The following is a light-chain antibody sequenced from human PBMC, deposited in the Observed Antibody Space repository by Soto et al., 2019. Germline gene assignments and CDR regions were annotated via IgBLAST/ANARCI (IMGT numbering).Light chain of an antibody. Sequence: DIVMTQSPDSLAVSLGERATINCKSSQSVLYSSNNKNYLAWYRQKPGQPPKLIIYWASIRESGVPDRISGSGSGTDFPLPIRSLQAEDVAVYYCQQYYSTPPYTFGQGTKLEIK. CDR1: QSVLYSSNNKNY. J-gene: IGKJ2*01. V-gene: IGKV4-1*01. CDR2: WAS. CDR3: QQYYSTPPYT.